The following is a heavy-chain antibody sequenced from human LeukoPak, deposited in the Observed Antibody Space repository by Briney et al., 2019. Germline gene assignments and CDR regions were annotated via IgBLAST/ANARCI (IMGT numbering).Heavy chain of an antibody. Sequence: GGSLRLSCATSGFNFRTYAMSWVRQAPGKGLEWVSVISGDVDNTYYGDSMKGRFTISRDTSKNILYLQVNSLRAEDTATYYCAKHSHSWYIGYFEYWGQGTLVTVSS. J-gene: IGHJ4*02. D-gene: IGHD1-1*01. CDR3: AKHSHSWYIGYFEY. CDR2: ISGDVDNT. V-gene: IGHV3-23*01. CDR1: GFNFRTYA.